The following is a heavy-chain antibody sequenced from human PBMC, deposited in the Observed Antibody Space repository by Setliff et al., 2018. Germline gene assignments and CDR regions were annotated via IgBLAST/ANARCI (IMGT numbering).Heavy chain of an antibody. CDR2: IYTDGST. CDR3: ARVTGFSYMDV. V-gene: IGHV4-61*02. CDR1: GDSISRAMYY. Sequence: SETLSLTCTVSGDSISRAMYYWSWLRQSAGKGLECIGRIYTDGSTKYNPSLNSRVTLLIDTAKNQISLRLSSVTAADTAVYFCARVTGFSYMDVWGKGPTVTVSS. J-gene: IGHJ6*03. D-gene: IGHD3-3*01.